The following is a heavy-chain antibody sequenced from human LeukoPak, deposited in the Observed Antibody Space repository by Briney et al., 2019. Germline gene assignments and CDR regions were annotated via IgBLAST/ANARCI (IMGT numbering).Heavy chain of an antibody. CDR2: IYPGDSDT. Sequence: GESLKISCKGSGYSFTSYWIGWVRQMPGKGLEWMGIIYPGDSDTRYSPSFQGQVTISADKSISTAYLQWSSLKASDTAMYYCARRVYYDYVWGSHDPYYFDYWGQGTLVTVSS. D-gene: IGHD3-16*01. CDR3: ARRVYYDYVWGSHDPYYFDY. CDR1: GYSFTSYW. J-gene: IGHJ4*02. V-gene: IGHV5-51*01.